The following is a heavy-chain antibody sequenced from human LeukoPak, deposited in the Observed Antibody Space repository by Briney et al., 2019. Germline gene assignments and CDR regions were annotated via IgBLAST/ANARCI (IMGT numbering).Heavy chain of an antibody. Sequence: PGGSLRLSCAASGFTFSGFAMHWVRPASGKGLEWVGRIRSKANSYPPAYAPSAKGRFTISRDDSKNTAYLQMNSLKTEDTAVYYCTRRGYCSSTSCSGGGYYGMDVWGKGTTVTVSS. CDR2: IRSKANSYPP. CDR3: TRRGYCSSTSCSGGGYYGMDV. CDR1: GFTFSGFA. J-gene: IGHJ6*04. V-gene: IGHV3-73*01. D-gene: IGHD2-2*01.